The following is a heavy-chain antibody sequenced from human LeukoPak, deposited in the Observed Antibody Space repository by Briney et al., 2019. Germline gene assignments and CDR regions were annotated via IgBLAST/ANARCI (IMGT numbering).Heavy chain of an antibody. CDR1: GFTFSSYW. Sequence: PGGSLRLSCAASGFTFSSYWMSWVRQAPGKGLEWVANIKQDGSEKYYVDSVKGRFTISRDNAKNSLYLQMNSLRAEDTAVYYCARDKHSYGPRGFDPWGQGTLVTVSS. D-gene: IGHD5-18*01. J-gene: IGHJ5*02. CDR2: IKQDGSEK. CDR3: ARDKHSYGPRGFDP. V-gene: IGHV3-7*01.